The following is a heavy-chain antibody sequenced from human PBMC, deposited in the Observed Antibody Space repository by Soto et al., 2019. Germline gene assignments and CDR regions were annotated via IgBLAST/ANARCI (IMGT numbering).Heavy chain of an antibody. D-gene: IGHD3-3*01. Sequence: PXATLSLTCTVSGGSISGGYYYWSWIRQPPGKGLEWMGYISYSGSTYYNPSLKSRLTISVDTSKNQFSLNLNSVTAADTAVYYCARRSQLLRFLRFDPWGQGTLVTVSS. J-gene: IGHJ5*02. CDR2: ISYSGST. CDR3: ARRSQLLRFLRFDP. CDR1: GGSISGGYYY. V-gene: IGHV4-30-4*01.